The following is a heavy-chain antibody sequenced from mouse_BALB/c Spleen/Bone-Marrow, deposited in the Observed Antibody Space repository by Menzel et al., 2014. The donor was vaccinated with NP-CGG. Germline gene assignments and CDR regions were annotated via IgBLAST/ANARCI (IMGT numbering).Heavy chain of an antibody. V-gene: IGHV5-12-2*01. CDR2: ISNGGGST. D-gene: IGHD2-4*01. CDR1: GFTFSSYT. J-gene: IGHJ3*01. Sequence: EVMLVEPGGGSVQPGGSLKLSCAASGFTFSSYTMSWVRQTPEKRLEWVAYISNGGGSTYYPDTVKGRFTISRDNAKNTLYLQMSSLKSEDTAMYYCARPLYYDYDRFAYWGQGTLVTVSA. CDR3: ARPLYYDYDRFAY.